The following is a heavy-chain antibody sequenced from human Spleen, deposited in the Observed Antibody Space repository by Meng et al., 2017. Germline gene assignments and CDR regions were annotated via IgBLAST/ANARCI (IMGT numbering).Heavy chain of an antibody. CDR3: VYFWSGYFT. J-gene: IGHJ5*02. Sequence: QLQLQESGPGLVKPSETLSLTCTVSGGSISINNIYWGWIRQSPGKGLEWIGSVSYTGSTYYNPSLKSRLTISVDTSKNQISLRLTSVIAADTAVYYCVYFWSGYFTSGQGTLVTVSS. CDR1: GGSISINNIY. V-gene: IGHV4-39*07. D-gene: IGHD3-3*01. CDR2: VSYTGST.